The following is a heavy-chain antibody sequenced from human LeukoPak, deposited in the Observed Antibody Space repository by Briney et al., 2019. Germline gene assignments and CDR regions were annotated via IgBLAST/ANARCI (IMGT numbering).Heavy chain of an antibody. CDR3: ARGIGGWYNVHYFDY. V-gene: IGHV4-34*01. Sequence: SETLSLSCAVYGGSFSGYYMSWMRQPPGKGLEWIGGINHSGSTNYNPSLKGRVTISVDTSKNQFSLKLSSVTAADTAVYYCARGIGGWYNVHYFDYWGQGTLVTVSS. D-gene: IGHD6-19*01. J-gene: IGHJ4*02. CDR1: GGSFSGYY. CDR2: INHSGST.